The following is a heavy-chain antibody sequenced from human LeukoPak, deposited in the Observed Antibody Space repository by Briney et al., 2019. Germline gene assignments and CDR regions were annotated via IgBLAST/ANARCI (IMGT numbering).Heavy chain of an antibody. D-gene: IGHD4-17*01. CDR3: PTGASKVTTDFANY. CDR1: GYSFTNYW. J-gene: IGHJ4*02. V-gene: IGHV5-10-1*01. CDR2: IDPRDSYT. Sequence: GESLTISCKASGYSFTNYWISWVRQMPGKGLEWMGRIDPRDSYTKYSPSFEGHVTISVDKSISSAFLQWNSLKASDSAMYYCPTGASKVTTDFANYWGQGTQVAVSS.